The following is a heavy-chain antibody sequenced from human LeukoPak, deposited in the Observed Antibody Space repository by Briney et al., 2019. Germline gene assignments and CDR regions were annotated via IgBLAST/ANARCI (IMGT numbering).Heavy chain of an antibody. V-gene: IGHV1-18*01. CDR1: GYTFTSYG. J-gene: IGHJ3*02. CDR3: ARDTGYDSSGYPQAFDI. Sequence: ASVKVSCKASGYTFTSYGISWVRQAPGQGLEWMGWISAYNGNTNYAQKLQGRVTMTTDTSTSTAYMELRSLRSDDTAVYYCARDTGYDSSGYPQAFDIWGQGTMVTVSS. D-gene: IGHD3-22*01. CDR2: ISAYNGNT.